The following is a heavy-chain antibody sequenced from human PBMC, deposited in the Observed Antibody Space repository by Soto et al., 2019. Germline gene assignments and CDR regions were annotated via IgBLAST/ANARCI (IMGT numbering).Heavy chain of an antibody. CDR3: ARSGWIDCSSTSCYWNYYYMDV. Sequence: PGGSLRLSCAASGFTFSSYGMHWVRQAPGKGLEWVAVIWYDGSNKYYADSVKGRFTISRDNSKNTLYLQMNSLRAEDTAVYYCARSGWIDCSSTSCYWNYYYMDVWGKGTTVTVSS. CDR1: GFTFSSYG. D-gene: IGHD2-2*01. CDR2: IWYDGSNK. V-gene: IGHV3-33*01. J-gene: IGHJ6*03.